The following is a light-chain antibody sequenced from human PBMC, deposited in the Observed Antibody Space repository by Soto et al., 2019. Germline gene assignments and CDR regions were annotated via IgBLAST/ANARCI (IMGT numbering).Light chain of an antibody. V-gene: IGKV3-11*01. Sequence: EIVLTQSPANLSLSPGERATLSCRASQSVSSYLAWYQQKPGQAPRLLIYDASNRATGIPARFSGSWSGTDFTLTISILEPEDFAVYSCQQRSNWPYTFGKGTKLEIK. CDR3: QQRSNWPYT. CDR1: QSVSSY. CDR2: DAS. J-gene: IGKJ2*01.